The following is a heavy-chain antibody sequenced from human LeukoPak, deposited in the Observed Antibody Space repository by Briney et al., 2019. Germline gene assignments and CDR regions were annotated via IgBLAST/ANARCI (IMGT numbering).Heavy chain of an antibody. CDR1: GGSISSGSYY. J-gene: IGHJ4*02. Sequence: SETLSLTCTVSGGSISSGSYYWSWIRQPAGKGLEWIGRIYNSGSTNYNPSLKSRVTISVDTSKNQFSLNLRFVTAADTAVYYCATGRPRITMIVVVMYFDYWGQGTLVTVSS. CDR2: IYNSGST. CDR3: ATGRPRITMIVVVMYFDY. V-gene: IGHV4-61*02. D-gene: IGHD3-22*01.